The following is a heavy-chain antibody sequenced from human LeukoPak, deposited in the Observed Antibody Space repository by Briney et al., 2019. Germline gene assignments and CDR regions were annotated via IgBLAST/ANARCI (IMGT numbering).Heavy chain of an antibody. CDR1: GGTFTSYD. CDR2: MNPNSGNT. D-gene: IGHD6-6*01. CDR3: ARSRIAARHWFDP. V-gene: IGHV1-8*03. Sequence: ASAKVPCKASGGTFTSYDINWVRQATGQGPEWMGWMNPNSGNTGYAQKFQGRVTITRNPSISTAYMELSSLRSEDTAVYYCARSRIAARHWFDPWGQGTLVTVSS. J-gene: IGHJ5*02.